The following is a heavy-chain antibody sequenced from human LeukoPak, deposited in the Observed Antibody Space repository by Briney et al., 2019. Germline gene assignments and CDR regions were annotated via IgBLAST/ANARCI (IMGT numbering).Heavy chain of an antibody. CDR1: GYTFTSYG. CDR3: ATAGSVTTPFYYYYGMDV. J-gene: IGHJ6*02. V-gene: IGHV1-18*01. Sequence: ASVKVSCKASGYTFTSYGISWVRQAPGQGLEWMGWISAYNGNTNYAQKFQGRVTMTEDTSTDTAYMELSSLRSEDTAVYYCATAGSVTTPFYYYYGMDVWGQGTTVTVSS. CDR2: ISAYNGNT. D-gene: IGHD4-17*01.